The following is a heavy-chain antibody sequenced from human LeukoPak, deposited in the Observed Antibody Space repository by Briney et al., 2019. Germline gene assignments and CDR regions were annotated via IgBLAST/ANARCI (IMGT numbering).Heavy chain of an antibody. CDR1: SYTFTSYG. Sequence: ASVKVSCKASSYTFTSYGISWVRQAPGQGLEWMGWISAYNGNTNYAQKLQGRVTMTTDTSTSTAYMELRSLRSDDTAVYYCALTMVRGVIIPFDYWGQGTLVTVSS. J-gene: IGHJ4*02. CDR3: ALTMVRGVIIPFDY. CDR2: ISAYNGNT. V-gene: IGHV1-18*01. D-gene: IGHD3-10*01.